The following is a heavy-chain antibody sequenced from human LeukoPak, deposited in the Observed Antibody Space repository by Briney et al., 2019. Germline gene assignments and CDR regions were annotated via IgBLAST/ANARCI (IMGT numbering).Heavy chain of an antibody. D-gene: IGHD1-26*01. J-gene: IGHJ4*02. CDR2: ISAYNGNT. CDR1: GYTFTSYG. V-gene: IGHV1-18*01. CDR3: ARLRGIVGATNDY. Sequence: GASVKVSCKASGYTFTSYGISWVRQAPGQGLEWMGWISAYNGNTNYAQKLQGRVTMTTDTSTGTAYMELRSLRFDDTAVYYCARLRGIVGATNDYWGQGTLVTVSS.